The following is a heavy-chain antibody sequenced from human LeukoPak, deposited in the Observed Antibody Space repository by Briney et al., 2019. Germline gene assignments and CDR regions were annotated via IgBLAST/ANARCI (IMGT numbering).Heavy chain of an antibody. D-gene: IGHD6-13*01. J-gene: IGHJ3*02. CDR2: IIPIFGTA. CDR1: GYTFTNYG. V-gene: IGHV1-69*06. Sequence: GASVKVSCKASGYTFTNYGISWVRQAPGQGLGWMGGIIPIFGTANYAQKFQGRVTITADKSTSTAYMELSSLRSEDTAVYYCASGEGYSSSWYDAFDIWGQGTMVTVSS. CDR3: ASGEGYSSSWYDAFDI.